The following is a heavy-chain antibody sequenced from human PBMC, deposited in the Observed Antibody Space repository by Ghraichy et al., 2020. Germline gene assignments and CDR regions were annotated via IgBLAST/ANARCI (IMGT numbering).Heavy chain of an antibody. CDR1: GGTFSSYA. D-gene: IGHD1-26*01. J-gene: IGHJ4*02. CDR3: ARAHVGALPRAELYYFDY. CDR2: IIPIFGTA. V-gene: IGHV1-69*01. Sequence: SVKVSCKASGGTFSSYAISWVRQAPGQGLEWMGGIIPIFGTANYAQKFQGRVTITADESTSTAYMELSSLRSEDTAVYYCARAHVGALPRAELYYFDYWGQGTLVTGSS.